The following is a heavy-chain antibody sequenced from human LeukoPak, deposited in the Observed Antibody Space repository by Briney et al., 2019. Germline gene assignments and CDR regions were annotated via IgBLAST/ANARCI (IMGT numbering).Heavy chain of an antibody. V-gene: IGHV4-59*12. CDR2: IHFSGST. J-gene: IGHJ4*02. CDR3: ARADWSTYYIDS. CDR1: GGSLSSYY. D-gene: IGHD3-3*01. Sequence: SETLSLTCTVSGGSLSSYYWSWIRQPPGKGRASIGCIHFSGSTNDHPTLKIRVTISVDTSKNQFSLKLSSVATADTAVYSCARADWSTYYIDSWGQGTLVTVSS.